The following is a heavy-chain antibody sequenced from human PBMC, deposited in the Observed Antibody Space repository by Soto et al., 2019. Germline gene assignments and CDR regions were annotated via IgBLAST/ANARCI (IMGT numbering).Heavy chain of an antibody. CDR3: ARRELVSCGGDCYSKYFQY. Sequence: PGGSLRLSCAASGGSFSNYWMTWVRQAPGKGLEWVANIKNDGSDKYYGASVKGRFTISRDNAKNSLYLQMDSLRAEDTAVYYCARRELVSCGGDCYSKYFQYWGQGTLVTVSS. CDR2: IKNDGSDK. CDR1: GGSFSNYW. J-gene: IGHJ1*01. D-gene: IGHD2-21*02. V-gene: IGHV3-7*01.